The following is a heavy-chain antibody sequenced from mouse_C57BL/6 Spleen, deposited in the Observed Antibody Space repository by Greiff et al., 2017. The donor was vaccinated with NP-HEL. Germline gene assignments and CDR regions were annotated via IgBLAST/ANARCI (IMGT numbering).Heavy chain of an antibody. CDR1: GFTFSDYG. D-gene: IGHD2-5*01. CDR3: ASSYYSNPHYYAMDY. V-gene: IGHV5-17*01. CDR2: ISSGSSTI. Sequence: EVQLVESGGGLVKPGGSLKLSCAASGFTFSDYGMHWVRQAPEKGLEWVAYISSGSSTIYYADTVKGRFTISRDNAKNTLFLQMTSLRSEDTAMYYCASSYYSNPHYYAMDYWGQGTSVTVSS. J-gene: IGHJ4*01.